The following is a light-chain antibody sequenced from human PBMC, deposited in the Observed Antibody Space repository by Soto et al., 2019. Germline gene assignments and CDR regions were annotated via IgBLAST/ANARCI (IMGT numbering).Light chain of an antibody. CDR2: DAS. Sequence: IVLTQSPATLTLSPGERATLSCRASHNVSSYLAWYQQKPGQAPRLLIYDASNRATGIPDRFSGSGSGTDFTLTISRLEPEDFAVYYCQQYGSSPRTFVQGTRLEI. J-gene: IGKJ5*01. CDR1: HNVSSY. CDR3: QQYGSSPRT. V-gene: IGKV3-20*01.